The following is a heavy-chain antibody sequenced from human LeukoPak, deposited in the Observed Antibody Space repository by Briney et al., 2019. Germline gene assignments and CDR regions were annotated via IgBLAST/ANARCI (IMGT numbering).Heavy chain of an antibody. J-gene: IGHJ4*02. CDR2: IIPILGIA. Sequence: GASVKVSCKASGGTFSSCAISWVRQAPGQGLEWMGRIIPILGIANYAQKFQGRVTITADKSTSTAYMELSSLRSEDTAVYYCARDLITFGGVIGPFDYWGQGTLVTVSS. CDR3: ARDLITFGGVIGPFDY. V-gene: IGHV1-69*04. CDR1: GGTFSSCA. D-gene: IGHD3-16*02.